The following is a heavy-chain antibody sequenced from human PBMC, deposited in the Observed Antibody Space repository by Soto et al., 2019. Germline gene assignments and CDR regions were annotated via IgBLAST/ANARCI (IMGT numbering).Heavy chain of an antibody. D-gene: IGHD3-3*01. V-gene: IGHV3-74*01. CDR1: GFTFSRHW. CDR3: ARASPSITIFGVVISFDY. Sequence: GGSLRLSCAASGFTFSRHWMHWVRQSPGKGLVWVSRMNNDGTITNYADSVKGRFTISRDNARNILYLQMNSLRAEDTAVYFCARASPSITIFGVVISFDYWGQGTLVTVSS. CDR2: MNNDGTIT. J-gene: IGHJ4*02.